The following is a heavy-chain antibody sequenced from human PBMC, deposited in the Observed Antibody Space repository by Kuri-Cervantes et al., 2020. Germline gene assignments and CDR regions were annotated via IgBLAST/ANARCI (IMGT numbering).Heavy chain of an antibody. Sequence: GESLKISCAASGCTFRNYGMQGVRQAPGTGLEWEALIYYDGSNKYYADSVKGRFTISRDNAKNSLYLQMNSLRAEETSVYYCARSRASMVRGRIPYYFNYWGQGTLVTVSS. V-gene: IGHV3-33*03. CDR3: ARSRASMVRGRIPYYFNY. CDR1: GCTFRNYG. CDR2: IYYDGSNK. D-gene: IGHD3-10*01. J-gene: IGHJ4*02.